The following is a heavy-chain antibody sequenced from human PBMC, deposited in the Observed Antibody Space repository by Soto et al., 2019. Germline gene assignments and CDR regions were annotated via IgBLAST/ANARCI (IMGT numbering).Heavy chain of an antibody. J-gene: IGHJ4*02. CDR2: IYYSGST. V-gene: IGHV4-61*01. D-gene: IGHD2-2*01. CDR3: ARRYVSCFDY. Sequence: PSETLSLTCTVSSDSVSSSSYYWSWIRQPPGKGLEWIGYIYYSGSTNYNPSLKSRVTISVDTSKNQFSLKLSSVTAADTAVHYGARRYVSCFDYWGQGTLVTVSS. CDR1: SDSVSSSSYY.